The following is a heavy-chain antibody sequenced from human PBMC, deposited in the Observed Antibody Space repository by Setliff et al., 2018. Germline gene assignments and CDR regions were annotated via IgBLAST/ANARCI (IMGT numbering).Heavy chain of an antibody. CDR2: INDRGST. CDR1: GGSFSGYF. V-gene: IGHV4-34*01. J-gene: IGHJ6*03. D-gene: IGHD2-15*01. CDR3: ATTTLGRYCSGGYYYDDPYYYYMDV. Sequence: PSETLSLTCAVYGGSFSGYFWSWIRQSPGRGLEWIGEINDRGSTHYNPSLKSRVTISVDTSKNQFSLKLTSVTAADTAVYYCATTTLGRYCSGGYYYDDPYYYYMDVWGKGTTVTVSS.